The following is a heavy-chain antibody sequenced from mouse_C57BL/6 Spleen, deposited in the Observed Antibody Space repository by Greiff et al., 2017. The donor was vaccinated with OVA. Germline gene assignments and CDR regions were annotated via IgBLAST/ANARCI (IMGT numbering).Heavy chain of an antibody. CDR1: GYTFTSYW. CDR3: ARSRYGSTLDY. CDR2: IDPSDSYT. Sequence: QVQLQQPGAELVKPGASVKLSCKASGYTFTSYWMQWVKQRPGQGLEWIGEIDPSDSYTNYNQKFKGKATLTVDTSSSTAYMQLSSLTSEDAAVDYCARSRYGSTLDYWGQGTTLTVSS. J-gene: IGHJ2*01. D-gene: IGHD1-1*01. V-gene: IGHV1-50*01.